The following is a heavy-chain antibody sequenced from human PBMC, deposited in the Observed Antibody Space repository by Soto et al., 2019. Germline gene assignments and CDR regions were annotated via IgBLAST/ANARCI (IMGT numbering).Heavy chain of an antibody. V-gene: IGHV5-51*01. CDR1: GYSFTSYW. Sequence: GESLNLSCKGSGYSFTSYWIGWVRQMPGKGLEWMGIIYPGDSDTRYSPSFQGQVTISADKSISTAYLQWSSLKASDTAIYYCARRSHYYDSSGGDAFDIWGQGTMVTVSS. J-gene: IGHJ3*02. D-gene: IGHD3-22*01. CDR3: ARRSHYYDSSGGDAFDI. CDR2: IYPGDSDT.